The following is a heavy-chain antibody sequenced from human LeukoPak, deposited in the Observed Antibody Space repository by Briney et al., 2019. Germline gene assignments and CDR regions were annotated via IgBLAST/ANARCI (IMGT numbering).Heavy chain of an antibody. CDR2: IYNSGST. D-gene: IGHD4-11*01. V-gene: IGHV4-59*01. J-gene: IGHJ6*02. CDR3: ARDGSNWSNDYYHGVDV. CDR1: GGSISSFY. Sequence: SETLSLTCTVSGGSISSFYWSWIRQPPGKGLEYIGYIYNSGSTNYSPSLKSRVTISVDTSKNQFSLKLSSVTAADTAVYYCARDGSNWSNDYYHGVDVWGQGTTVTVSS.